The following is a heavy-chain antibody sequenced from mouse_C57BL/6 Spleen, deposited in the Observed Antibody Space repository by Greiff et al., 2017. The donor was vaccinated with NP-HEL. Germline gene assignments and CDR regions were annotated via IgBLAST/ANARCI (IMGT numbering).Heavy chain of an antibody. V-gene: IGHV1-82*01. J-gene: IGHJ4*01. Sequence: QVQLQQSGPELVKPGASVKISCKASGYAFSSSWMNWVKQRPGKGLEWIGRIYPGDGDTNYNGKFKGKATLTADKSSSTAYMQLSSLTSEDSAVYFCAYSNYDYAMDYWGQGTSVTVSS. CDR1: GYAFSSSW. CDR3: AYSNYDYAMDY. CDR2: IYPGDGDT. D-gene: IGHD2-5*01.